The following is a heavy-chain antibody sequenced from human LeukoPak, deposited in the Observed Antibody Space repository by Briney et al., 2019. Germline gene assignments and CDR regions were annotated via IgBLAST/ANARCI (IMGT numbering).Heavy chain of an antibody. CDR3: ARVPTVTHSYFDY. CDR1: GFTFSSYW. D-gene: IGHD4-17*01. V-gene: IGHV3-66*01. J-gene: IGHJ4*02. Sequence: GGSLRLSCAASGFTFSSYWMSWVRQAPGKGLEWVSVIYSGGSTYYADSVKGRFTISRDNSKNTLYLQMNSLRAEDTAVYYCARVPTVTHSYFDYWGQGTLVTVSS. CDR2: IYSGGST.